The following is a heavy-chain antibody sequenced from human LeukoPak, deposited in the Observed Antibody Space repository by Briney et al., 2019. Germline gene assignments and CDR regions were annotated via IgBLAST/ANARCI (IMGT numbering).Heavy chain of an antibody. J-gene: IGHJ4*02. Sequence: GGSLRLSCAASGFTFSSYWMSWVRQAPGKGLEWVANIKQDGSEKYYVDSVKGRFTISRDNAKNSLYLQMNSLRAEDTAVYYCARGNLYYDSSGYYNQPFDYWGQGTLVTVSS. V-gene: IGHV3-7*03. D-gene: IGHD3-22*01. CDR2: IKQDGSEK. CDR1: GFTFSSYW. CDR3: ARGNLYYDSSGYYNQPFDY.